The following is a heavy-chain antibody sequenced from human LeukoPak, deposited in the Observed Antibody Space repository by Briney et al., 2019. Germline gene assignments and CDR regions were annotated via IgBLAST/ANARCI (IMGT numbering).Heavy chain of an antibody. CDR1: GFTFSNAW. V-gene: IGHV3-15*01. J-gene: IGHJ4*02. CDR2: IKSKTDGGTT. CDR3: TAEGLGYCSGGSCYSLDY. Sequence: GGSLRLSCAVSGFTFSNAWMSWVRQVPGKGLEWVGRIKSKTDGGTTDYAAPVKGRFTISRDDSKNTLYLQMNSLKTEDTAVYYCTAEGLGYCSGGSCYSLDYWGQGTLVTVSS. D-gene: IGHD2-15*01.